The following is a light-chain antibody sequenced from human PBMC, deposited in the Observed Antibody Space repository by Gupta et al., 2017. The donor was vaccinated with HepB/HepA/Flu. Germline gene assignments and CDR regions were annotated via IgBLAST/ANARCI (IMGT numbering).Light chain of an antibody. CDR2: KAS. Sequence: DIQMTQSPSTLSASVGDRVTITCRASQSLNSRLAWYQQKPGRAPKFLIYKASTLESGVPSRISGSGSGTEFTLTISSLQPDDFATYYCQQYNNYPLTFGGGTKVEIK. CDR1: QSLNSR. V-gene: IGKV1-5*03. CDR3: QQYNNYPLT. J-gene: IGKJ4*01.